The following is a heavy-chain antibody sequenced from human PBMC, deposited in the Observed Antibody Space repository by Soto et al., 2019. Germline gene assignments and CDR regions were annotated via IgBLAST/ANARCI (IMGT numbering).Heavy chain of an antibody. J-gene: IGHJ4*02. CDR1: GLTFSNYA. Sequence: EVQLLESGGGLVQPGGSLRLSCAASGLTFSNYAMSWVRQAPGKGLEWVSAISGSGGSTHYADSVKGRFTISRDNSKNTLYLKMSSLRAEDTAVYYCAKYGSGSEGDFDYWGQGTLVTVSS. CDR2: ISGSGGST. D-gene: IGHD3-10*01. CDR3: AKYGSGSEGDFDY. V-gene: IGHV3-23*01.